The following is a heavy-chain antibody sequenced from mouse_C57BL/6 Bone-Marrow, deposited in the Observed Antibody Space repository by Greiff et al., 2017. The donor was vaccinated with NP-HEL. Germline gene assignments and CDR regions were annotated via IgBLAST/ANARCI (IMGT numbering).Heavy chain of an antibody. CDR2: IHPNSGST. CDR1: GYTFTSYW. V-gene: IGHV1-64*01. Sequence: QVQLQQPGAELVKPGASVKLSCKASGYTFTSYWMHWVKQRPGQGLEWIGMIHPNSGSTNYNEKFKSKATLTVDKSSSTAYMQLSSLTSEDSAVYYCARRYDYDRYYAMDYWGQGTSVTVSS. CDR3: ARRYDYDRYYAMDY. D-gene: IGHD2-4*01. J-gene: IGHJ4*01.